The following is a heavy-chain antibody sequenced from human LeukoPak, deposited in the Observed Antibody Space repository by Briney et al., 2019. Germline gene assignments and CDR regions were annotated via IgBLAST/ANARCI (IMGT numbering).Heavy chain of an antibody. V-gene: IGHV3-23*01. J-gene: IGHJ4*02. CDR2: ISRSGEST. CDR1: GGSFSGYY. D-gene: IGHD3-10*01. Sequence: PSETLSLTCAVYGGSFSGYYWSWIRQAPGKGLEWVSTISRSGESTFYADSVRGRFTISRDNAKNTLYLQMNSLRAEDTAVYYCAKRGPYYSGSGSYTDYWGQGTLVTVSS. CDR3: AKRGPYYSGSGSYTDY.